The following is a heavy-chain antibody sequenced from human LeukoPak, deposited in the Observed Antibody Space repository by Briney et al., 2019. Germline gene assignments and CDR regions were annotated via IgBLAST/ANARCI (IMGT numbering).Heavy chain of an antibody. CDR2: ISYDGSNK. V-gene: IGHV3-30-3*01. Sequence: GGSLRLSCAASGFTFISYAMHWVRQAPGKGLEWVAVISYDGSNKYYADSVKGRFTISRDNAKNSLYLQMNSLRAEDTAVYYCARDENYDILTGYYYGMDVWGQGTTVTVSS. CDR3: ARDENYDILTGYYYGMDV. J-gene: IGHJ6*02. CDR1: GFTFISYA. D-gene: IGHD3-9*01.